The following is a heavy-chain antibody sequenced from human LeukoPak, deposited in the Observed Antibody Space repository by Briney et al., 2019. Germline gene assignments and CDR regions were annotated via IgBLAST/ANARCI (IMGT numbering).Heavy chain of an antibody. Sequence: SETLSLTCTVSGGSISSYYWSWIRQPAGKGLEWIGYIYYSGSTNYNPSLKSRVTISVDTSKNQFSLKLSSVTAADTAVYYCARHSYGDLPYYFDYWGQGTLVTVSS. J-gene: IGHJ4*02. CDR3: ARHSYGDLPYYFDY. V-gene: IGHV4-59*08. D-gene: IGHD4-17*01. CDR1: GGSISSYY. CDR2: IYYSGST.